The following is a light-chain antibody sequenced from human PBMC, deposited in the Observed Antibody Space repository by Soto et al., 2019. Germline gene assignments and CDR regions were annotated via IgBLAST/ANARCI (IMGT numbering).Light chain of an antibody. V-gene: IGKV3-20*01. CDR3: QQYGSSPTWT. CDR2: GAS. Sequence: EGVLTQCPGTLSLSPGERATLSCRASQSVSSNYLAWYQQKPGQAPRLLIYGASTRATGIPDRFSGSGSGTDFTLTISRLEPEDSAVYYCQQYGSSPTWTFGQGTKVDIK. CDR1: QSVSSNY. J-gene: IGKJ1*01.